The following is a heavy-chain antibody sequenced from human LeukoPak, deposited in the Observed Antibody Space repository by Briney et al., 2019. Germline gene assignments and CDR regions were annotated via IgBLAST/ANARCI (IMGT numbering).Heavy chain of an antibody. CDR3: ARALTFDY. CDR1: GFTFSRYW. J-gene: IGHJ4*02. Sequence: GGSLRLSCAASGFTFSRYWMSWVRQAPGKGLEWVANIKKDGSEKYYVDSVKGRFTISRDNAKNSLYLQMNSLRAEDTAVCYCARALTFDYWGQGTLVTVSS. D-gene: IGHD4/OR15-4a*01. CDR2: IKKDGSEK. V-gene: IGHV3-7*01.